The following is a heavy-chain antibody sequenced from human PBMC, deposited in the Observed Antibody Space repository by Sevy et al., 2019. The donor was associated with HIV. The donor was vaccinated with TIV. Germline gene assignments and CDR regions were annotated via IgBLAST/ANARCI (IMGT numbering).Heavy chain of an antibody. J-gene: IGHJ6*02. CDR3: ERGQVLRFFDWPTYGLDV. CDR1: GFTLSSHW. D-gene: IGHD3-3*01. CDR2: INSHGTIT. V-gene: IGHV3-74*01. Sequence: GGSLRLSCAASGFTLSSHWMFWVRQGPGKGLVWVSHINSHGTITNYADSVRGRFTISRDNAKNTVYLQMDSLGAEETAFYYCERGQVLRFFDWPTYGLDVWGQGTTVTVSS.